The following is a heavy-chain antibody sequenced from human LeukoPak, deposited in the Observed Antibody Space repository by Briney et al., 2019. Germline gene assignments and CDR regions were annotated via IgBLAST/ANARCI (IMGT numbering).Heavy chain of an antibody. CDR2: ISGNGGST. CDR3: SSYYDSSGYH. V-gene: IGHV3-23*01. CDR1: GFTFSSYT. J-gene: IGHJ4*02. D-gene: IGHD3-22*01. Sequence: GGSLRLSCAASGFTFSSYTVRWVRQAPGKGLEWVSSISGNGGSTYYADSVKGRFTISRDNSKNTLHLQMNSLRAEDTAVYFCSSYYDSSGYHWGRGTLVTVSS.